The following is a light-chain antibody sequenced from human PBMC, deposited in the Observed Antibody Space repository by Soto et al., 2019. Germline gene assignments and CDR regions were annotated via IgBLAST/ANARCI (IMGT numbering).Light chain of an antibody. Sequence: IKMTHSPSTVSATVGDRVTITCRASQSINSWLAWYQQKPGKAPKLLIYDASRLESGVPSRFSGSGSGTEFTLTISSLQPDDFATYYCQQYNSFHLTFGGGTKVDI. CDR1: QSINSW. J-gene: IGKJ4*01. V-gene: IGKV1-5*01. CDR3: QQYNSFHLT. CDR2: DAS.